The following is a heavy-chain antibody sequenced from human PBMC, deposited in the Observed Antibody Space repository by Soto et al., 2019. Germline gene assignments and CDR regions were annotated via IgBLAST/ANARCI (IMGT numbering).Heavy chain of an antibody. CDR2: ISSSSSTI. J-gene: IGHJ6*03. Sequence: EVQLVESGGGLVQPGGSLRLSCAASGFTFSSYSMNWVRQAPGKGLEWVSYISSSSSTIYYADSVKGRFTISRDNDKNSLYLQMNSLRAEDTAVYYCALGGDYYYYMDVWGKGTTVTVSS. CDR3: ALGGDYYYYMDV. D-gene: IGHD2-21*01. V-gene: IGHV3-48*01. CDR1: GFTFSSYS.